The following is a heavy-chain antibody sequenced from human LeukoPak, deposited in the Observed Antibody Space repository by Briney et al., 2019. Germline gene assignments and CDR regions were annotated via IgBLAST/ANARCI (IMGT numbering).Heavy chain of an antibody. Sequence: GGSLRLSCAASGFSFTSYWMHWVRQPPGKGLVWGARVDHDGSGTAYADSVTGRFTITRDNVKNTVYLQMNSLRAEDTAVYYCATDLGWGQGTLVTVSS. CDR3: ATDLG. D-gene: IGHD4-17*01. V-gene: IGHV3-74*01. J-gene: IGHJ4*02. CDR1: GFSFTSYW. CDR2: VDHDGSGT.